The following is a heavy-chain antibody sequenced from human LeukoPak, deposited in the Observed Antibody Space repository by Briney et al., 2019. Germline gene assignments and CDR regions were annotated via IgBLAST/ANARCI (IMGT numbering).Heavy chain of an antibody. V-gene: IGHV1-2*02. D-gene: IGHD1-14*01. Sequence: ASAKVSCKASGYTFTGYHMHWVRQAPGQGLEWMAWINPNSGATDYAQKFQGRVTMTRDTSTSTAYMELSRLRSDDTAVYYCARLNGNHFDYWGQGTLVTVSS. J-gene: IGHJ4*02. CDR1: GYTFTGYH. CDR2: INPNSGAT. CDR3: ARLNGNHFDY.